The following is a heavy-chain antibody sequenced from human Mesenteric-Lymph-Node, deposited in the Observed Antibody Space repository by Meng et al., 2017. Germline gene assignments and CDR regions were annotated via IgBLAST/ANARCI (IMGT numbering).Heavy chain of an antibody. V-gene: IGHV3-30*04. CDR1: GFTFSSYA. D-gene: IGHD3-22*01. CDR2: ISYDGSNK. CDR3: ARGGDSSGYYYSDY. Sequence: GESLKISCAASGFTFSSYAMHWVRQAPGKGLEWVAVISYDGSNKYYADSVKGRFTISRDNSKNTLYLQMNSLRAEDTAVYYCARGGDSSGYYYSDYWGQGTLVTVSS. J-gene: IGHJ4*02.